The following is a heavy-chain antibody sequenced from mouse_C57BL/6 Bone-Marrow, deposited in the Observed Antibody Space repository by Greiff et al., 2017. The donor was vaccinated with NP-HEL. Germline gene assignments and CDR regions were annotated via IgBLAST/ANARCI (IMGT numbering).Heavy chain of an antibody. J-gene: IGHJ3*01. CDR1: GFSLTSYG. Sequence: VHLVESGPGLVAPSQSLSITCTVSGFSLTSYGVDWVRQSPGKGLEWLGVIWGVGSTNYNSALKSRLSISKDNSKSQVFLKMNSLQTDDTAMYYCASGYGSSKAWFAYWGQGTLVTVSA. CDR3: ASGYGSSKAWFAY. CDR2: IWGVGST. V-gene: IGHV2-6*01. D-gene: IGHD1-1*01.